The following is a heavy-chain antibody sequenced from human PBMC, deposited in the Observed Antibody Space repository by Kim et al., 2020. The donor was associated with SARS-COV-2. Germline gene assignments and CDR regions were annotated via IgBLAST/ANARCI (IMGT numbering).Heavy chain of an antibody. J-gene: IGHJ1*01. Sequence: YSPCVHSQVTISADKSISTAYLQWSSLKASDTAMYYCANLPNTGNQYFQHWGQGTLVTVSS. D-gene: IGHD2-2*02. V-gene: IGHV5-51*01. CDR3: ANLPNTGNQYFQH.